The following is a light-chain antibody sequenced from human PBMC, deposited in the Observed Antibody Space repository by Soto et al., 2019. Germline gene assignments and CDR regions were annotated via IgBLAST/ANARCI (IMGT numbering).Light chain of an antibody. Sequence: QSVLTQPPSASGTPGQTVTISCSGSSYNIGSNTVTWYQHLPGTAPKLLIYRNDQRPSWVPARFSGSKSGTSASLAISGLQSEDEADYYCGTWDDSLNGPLFGGGTKLTVL. CDR2: RND. CDR3: GTWDDSLNGPL. CDR1: SYNIGSNT. V-gene: IGLV1-44*01. J-gene: IGLJ2*01.